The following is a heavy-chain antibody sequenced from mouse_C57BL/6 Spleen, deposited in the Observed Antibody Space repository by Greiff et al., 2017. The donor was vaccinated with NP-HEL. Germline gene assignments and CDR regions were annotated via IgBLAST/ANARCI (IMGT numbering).Heavy chain of an antibody. CDR2: ISSGGSYT. Sequence: EVHLVESGGDLVKPGGSLKLSCAASGFTFSSYGMSWVRQTPDKRLEWVATISSGGSYTYYPDSVKGRFTISRDNAKNTLYLQMSSLKSEDTAMYYCARHGDYGSRFAYWGQGTLVTVSA. V-gene: IGHV5-6*01. D-gene: IGHD1-1*01. CDR1: GFTFSSYG. CDR3: ARHGDYGSRFAY. J-gene: IGHJ3*01.